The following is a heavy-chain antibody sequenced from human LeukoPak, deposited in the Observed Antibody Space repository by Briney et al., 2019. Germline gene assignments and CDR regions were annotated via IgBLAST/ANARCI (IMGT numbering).Heavy chain of an antibody. D-gene: IGHD3-22*01. CDR2: ISGSGGST. CDR1: GFTFSSYA. J-gene: IGHJ4*02. Sequence: GGSLRLSCAASGFTFSSYAMSWVRQAPGKGLEWVSAISGSGGSTYYADSVKGRFTISRDNSKNTLYLQMNSLRAEDTAVYYCAKDQAINYYDSSGYYDYWGQGTLVTVSS. CDR3: AKDQAINYYDSSGYYDY. V-gene: IGHV3-23*01.